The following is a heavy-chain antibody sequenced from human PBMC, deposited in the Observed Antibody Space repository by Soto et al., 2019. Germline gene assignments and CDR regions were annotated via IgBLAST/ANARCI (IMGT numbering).Heavy chain of an antibody. Sequence: EVQLVESGGGLVQPGGSLRLSCAVSGFTFSDHYMDWVRQTPGKGLEWVGRSRDKGNSYTTGYAASVKGRFIISRDDSKNSLYLQMNSLKTDDTAVYYCAVLVVTSAINYFDYWGQGALVTVSS. CDR2: SRDKGNSYTT. V-gene: IGHV3-72*01. D-gene: IGHD2-2*01. CDR1: GFTFSDHY. J-gene: IGHJ4*02. CDR3: AVLVVTSAINYFDY.